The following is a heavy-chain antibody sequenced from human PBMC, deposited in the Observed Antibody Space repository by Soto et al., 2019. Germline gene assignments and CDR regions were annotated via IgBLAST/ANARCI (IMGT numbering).Heavy chain of an antibody. CDR2: IKSKTDGGTT. CDR1: GFTFSNAW. Sequence: EVQLVESGGGLVKPGGSLRLSCAASGFTFSNAWMSWVRQAPGKGLEWVGRIKSKTDGGTTDYAAPGKGRFTISRDDSKKTLYQQMHSLKTEDTAVDYCTTVGRTYYGFWSGYSGYFMDVWGKGTPGPVFS. V-gene: IGHV3-15*01. D-gene: IGHD3-3*01. CDR3: TTVGRTYYGFWSGYSGYFMDV. J-gene: IGHJ6*03.